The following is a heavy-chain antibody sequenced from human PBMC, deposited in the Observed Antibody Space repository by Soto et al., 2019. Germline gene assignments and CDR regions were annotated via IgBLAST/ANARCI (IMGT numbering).Heavy chain of an antibody. CDR3: ATTIAARPHYYYYMDV. V-gene: IGHV4-59*08. CDR1: GGSISSYY. Sequence: SETLSLTCTVSGGSISSYYWSWIRQPPGKGLEWIGYIYYSGSTNYNPSLKSRVTISVDTSKNQFSLKLSSVTAADTAVYYCATTIAARPHYYYYMDVWGKGTTVTVSS. D-gene: IGHD6-6*01. J-gene: IGHJ6*03. CDR2: IYYSGST.